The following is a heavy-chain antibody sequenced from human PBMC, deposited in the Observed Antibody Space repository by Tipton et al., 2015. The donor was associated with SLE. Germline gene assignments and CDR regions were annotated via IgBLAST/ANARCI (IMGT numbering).Heavy chain of an antibody. CDR1: GHSISSGHY. CDR3: SRLVGAAGTGYSYYFMDV. J-gene: IGHJ6*03. D-gene: IGHD6-13*01. CDR2: IYHSGRT. V-gene: IGHV4-38-2*02. Sequence: TLSLTCTVSGHSISSGHYWGWIRQPPGRGLEWIGSIYHSGRTYYNPSLKSRVTISVDTSKNQFSLKLSSVTAADTAVYYCSRLVGAAGTGYSYYFMDVWGKGTTVTVSS.